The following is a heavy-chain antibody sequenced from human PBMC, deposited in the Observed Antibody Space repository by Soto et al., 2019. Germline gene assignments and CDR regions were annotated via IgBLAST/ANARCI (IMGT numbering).Heavy chain of an antibody. D-gene: IGHD3-10*01. Sequence: GGSLRLSCAASGFTFSDHYMDWVRQAPGKGLEWVGRTRNKANSYTTEYAASVKGRFTISRYDSKNSLYLQMNSLKTEDTAVYYCARDMGGSGSYYYFDYWGQGTLVTVSS. CDR3: ARDMGGSGSYYYFDY. CDR1: GFTFSDHY. CDR2: TRNKANSYTT. V-gene: IGHV3-72*01. J-gene: IGHJ4*02.